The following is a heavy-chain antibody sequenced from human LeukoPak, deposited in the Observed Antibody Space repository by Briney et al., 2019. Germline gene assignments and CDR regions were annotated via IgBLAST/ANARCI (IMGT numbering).Heavy chain of an antibody. Sequence: GGSLRLSCAASGFTFSSYWMSWVRQAPGKGLEWVANIKQGGSEKYYVDSVKGRFTISRDNAKNSLYLQMNSLRAEDTAVYYCARVIPPQQLVYYYYYYGMDVWGQGTTVTVSS. CDR1: GFTFSSYW. D-gene: IGHD6-13*01. J-gene: IGHJ6*02. CDR2: IKQGGSEK. V-gene: IGHV3-7*01. CDR3: ARVIPPQQLVYYYYYYGMDV.